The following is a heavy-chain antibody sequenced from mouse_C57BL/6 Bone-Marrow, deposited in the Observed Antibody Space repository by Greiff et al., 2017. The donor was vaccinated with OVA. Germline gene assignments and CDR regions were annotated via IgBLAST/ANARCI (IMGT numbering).Heavy chain of an antibody. CDR1: GYTFTSYW. D-gene: IGHD1-1*01. CDR2: INPSNGGT. J-gene: IGHJ2*01. CDR3: ARSLYYYGSSSDYFDY. Sequence: VQLQQPGTDLVKPGASVKLSCKASGYTFTSYWMHWVKQRPGQGLEWIGNINPSNGGTNYNEKFKSKATLTVDKSSSTAYMQLSSLTSEDSAVYYCARSLYYYGSSSDYFDYWGQGTTLTVSS. V-gene: IGHV1-53*01.